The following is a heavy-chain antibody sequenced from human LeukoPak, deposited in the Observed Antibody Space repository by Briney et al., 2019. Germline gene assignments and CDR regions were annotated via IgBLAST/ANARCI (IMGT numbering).Heavy chain of an antibody. V-gene: IGHV3-23*01. CDR2: ISGSGGST. D-gene: IGHD4-17*01. Sequence: GGSLRLSCAASGFTFSSYAMSWVRQAPGKGLEWVSAISGSGGSTYYADSVKGRFTISRDNSKNTLYLQMNSLRAEDTAVYYCAKASMDYGDYRGYFDLWGRGTLVTVSS. CDR1: GFTFSSYA. J-gene: IGHJ2*01. CDR3: AKASMDYGDYRGYFDL.